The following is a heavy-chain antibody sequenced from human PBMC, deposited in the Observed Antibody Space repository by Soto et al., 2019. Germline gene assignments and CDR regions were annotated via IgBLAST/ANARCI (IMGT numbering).Heavy chain of an antibody. CDR1: GFTFDDYG. CDR3: ASLLVVVTGGSDY. V-gene: IGHV3-30*03. CDR2: ISYDGSNK. D-gene: IGHD2-21*02. Sequence: GGSLRLSCAASGFTFDDYGMSWVRQAPGKGLEWVAVISYDGSNKYYADSVKGRFTISRDNSKNTLYLQMNSLRAEDTAVYYCASLLVVVTGGSDYWGQGTLVTVSS. J-gene: IGHJ4*02.